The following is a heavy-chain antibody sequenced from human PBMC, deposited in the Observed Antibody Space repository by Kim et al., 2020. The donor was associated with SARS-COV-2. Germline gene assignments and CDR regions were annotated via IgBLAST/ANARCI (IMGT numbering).Heavy chain of an antibody. CDR1: GFTFSNAW. Sequence: GGSLRLSCAASGFTFSNAWMSWVRQAPGKGLEWVGRIKSKTDGGTTDYAAPVKGRFTISRDDSKNTLYLQMNSLKTEDTAVYYCTTGHIWFGELSGRYWGQGTLVTVSS. CDR3: TTGHIWFGELSGRY. V-gene: IGHV3-15*01. J-gene: IGHJ4*02. D-gene: IGHD3-10*01. CDR2: IKSKTDGGTT.